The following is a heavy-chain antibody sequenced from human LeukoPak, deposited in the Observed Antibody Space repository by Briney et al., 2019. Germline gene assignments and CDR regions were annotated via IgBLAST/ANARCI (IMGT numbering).Heavy chain of an antibody. CDR1: GGTFSSYA. J-gene: IGHJ5*02. V-gene: IGHV1-69*13. CDR3: ARERGITPGRWFDP. D-gene: IGHD1-26*01. CDR2: IIPIFGTA. Sequence: SVKVSCKASGGTFSSYAISWVRQAPGQGLEWMGGIIPIFGTANYAQKFQGRVTITADESTSTAYMELSSLRSEDTAVYYCARERGITPGRWFDPWGQGTLVTVSS.